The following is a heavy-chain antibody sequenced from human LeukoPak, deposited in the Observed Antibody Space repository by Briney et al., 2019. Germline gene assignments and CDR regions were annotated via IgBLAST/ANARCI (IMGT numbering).Heavy chain of an antibody. J-gene: IGHJ4*01. D-gene: IGHD2-15*01. CDR1: GFTFSSYW. CDR2: IKQDGSEK. CDR3: ARDPPSGYCSGGSCKYFDY. V-gene: IGHV3-7*01. Sequence: GGSLRLSCAASGFTFSSYWMSWVRQAPGKGLEWVANIKQDGSEKYYVDSVKGRFTISRDNAKNSLSLQMNSLGAEDTAVYYCARDPPSGYCSGGSCKYFDYWGHGTLVTVSS.